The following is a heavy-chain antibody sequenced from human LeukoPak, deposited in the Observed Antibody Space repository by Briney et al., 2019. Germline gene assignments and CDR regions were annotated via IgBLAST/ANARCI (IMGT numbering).Heavy chain of an antibody. J-gene: IGHJ4*02. CDR2: ISSDGSRP. V-gene: IGHV3-74*01. CDR1: GFTFSSHW. CDR3: AKALGYCSGGSCPFDY. D-gene: IGHD2-15*01. Sequence: GGSLRLSCAASGFTFSSHWMHWVRQAPGKGLVWVSGISSDGSRPRYADSVNGRFTISRDNAKNTLYLQMNSLRAEDTAVYYCAKALGYCSGGSCPFDYWGQGTLVTVSS.